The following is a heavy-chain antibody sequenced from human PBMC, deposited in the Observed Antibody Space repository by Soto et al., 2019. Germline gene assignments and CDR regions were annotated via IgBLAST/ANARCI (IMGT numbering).Heavy chain of an antibody. J-gene: IGHJ6*02. CDR3: ARIRNDITIFGVVINYYGMDV. D-gene: IGHD3-3*01. CDR1: GGSISSSSYY. CDR2: IYYSGST. V-gene: IGHV4-39*01. Sequence: SETLSLTCTVSGGSISSSSYYWGWIRQPPGKGLEWIGSIYYSGSTYYNPSLKSRVTISVDTSKNQFSLKLSSVTAADTAVYYCARIRNDITIFGVVINYYGMDVWGQGTTVTVSS.